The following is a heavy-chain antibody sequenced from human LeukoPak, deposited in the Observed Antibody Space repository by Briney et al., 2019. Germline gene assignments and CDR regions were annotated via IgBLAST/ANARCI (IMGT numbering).Heavy chain of an antibody. V-gene: IGHV3-21*01. Sequence: GGSLRLSCAASGFTFSSYGMNWVRQAPGKGLEWVSSISSSSSYIYYADSVKGRSTISRDNAKNSLYLQMNSLRAEDTAVYYCARSLRFLEWLYQFDYWGQGTLVTVSS. CDR1: GFTFSSYG. D-gene: IGHD3-3*01. CDR3: ARSLRFLEWLYQFDY. J-gene: IGHJ4*02. CDR2: ISSSSSYI.